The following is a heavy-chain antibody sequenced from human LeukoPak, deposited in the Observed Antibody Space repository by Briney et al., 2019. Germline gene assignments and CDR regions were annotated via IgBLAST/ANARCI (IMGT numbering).Heavy chain of an antibody. D-gene: IGHD6-6*01. CDR3: VNTFLSSSSYHYYMDV. CDR2: TYYRSKWYN. Sequence: SQTLSLTCVISGDSVSSNSAAWNWIRQSPSRGLEWLGRTYYRSKWYNDYAVSVKSRITINADTSKNQFSLQLNSVTPEDTAVYYCVNTFLSSSSYHYYMDVWGKGTTVTISS. CDR1: GDSVSSNSAA. J-gene: IGHJ6*03. V-gene: IGHV6-1*01.